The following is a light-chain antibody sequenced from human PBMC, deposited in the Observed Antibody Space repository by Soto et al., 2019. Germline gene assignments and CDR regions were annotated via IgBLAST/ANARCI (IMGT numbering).Light chain of an antibody. J-gene: IGLJ3*02. Sequence: QSALTQPRSVSGSPGQSVTISCTGTSSDVGGYDYVSWCQQRPGKAPKLLIYDVTRRPSGVPDRFSGSKSGNTASLTISGLQAEDEADYYCCSYAGAYTWMFGGGTKLTVL. CDR1: SSDVGGYDY. CDR2: DVT. CDR3: CSYAGAYTWM. V-gene: IGLV2-11*01.